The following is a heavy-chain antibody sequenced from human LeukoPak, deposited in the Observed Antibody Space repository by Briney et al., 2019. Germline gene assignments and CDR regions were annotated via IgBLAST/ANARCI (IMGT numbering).Heavy chain of an antibody. Sequence: SEALSLTCTVSGGSLSPYYWSWIRQAPGKGLQWIGYILYNGRTTNYNPSLKSRATILVDTSNNQFSLKLNSVTAADTAVYYCARESYWGSSGKGFDCWGQGTLVTVSS. V-gene: IGHV4-59*01. CDR1: GGSLSPYY. CDR3: ARESYWGSSGKGFDC. CDR2: ILYNGRTT. D-gene: IGHD7-27*01. J-gene: IGHJ4*02.